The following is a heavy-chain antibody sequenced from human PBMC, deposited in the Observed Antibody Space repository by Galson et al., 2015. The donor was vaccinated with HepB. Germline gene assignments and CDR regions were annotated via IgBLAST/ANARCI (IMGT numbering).Heavy chain of an antibody. CDR1: GYSITSHW. D-gene: IGHD2-21*01. CDR2: IDPSDSYS. V-gene: IGHV5-10-1*01. CDR3: ARPMTVSSPPYYAIDI. J-gene: IGHJ3*02. Sequence: QSGAEVKKPGESLRVSCQGSGYSITSHWISWVRQMPGKGLEWMGRIDPSDSYSDYSPSIPGHGTISVDKSINTAYLQWTSLKDLDTAIYYCARPMTVSSPPYYAIDIGGPAIMVAVSS.